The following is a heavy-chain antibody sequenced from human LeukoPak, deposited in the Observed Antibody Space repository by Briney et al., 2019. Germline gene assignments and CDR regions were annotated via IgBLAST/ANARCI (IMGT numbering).Heavy chain of an antibody. CDR2: VNRDGSET. Sequence: GGSLRLSCTASGFALSSHWMTWVRQIPGRGPEWVANVNRDGSETYYLDSVKGRFTISKDNAKNSLYLQMNSLRAEDTALYHCARNNGMDVWGQGTTVIVSS. CDR1: GFALSSHW. CDR3: ARNNGMDV. V-gene: IGHV3-7*03. J-gene: IGHJ6*02.